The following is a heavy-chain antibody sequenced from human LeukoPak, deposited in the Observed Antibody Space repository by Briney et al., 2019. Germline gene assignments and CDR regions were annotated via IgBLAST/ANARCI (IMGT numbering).Heavy chain of an antibody. J-gene: IGHJ4*02. Sequence: SETLSLTCTVSGGSISSHYWSWIRQPPGKGLEWIGYTYYTGSTTYNPSLKSRLTISVDTSKNQFSLNLSSVTAADTAVYYCARHAPGYYDYWGQGTLVTVSS. V-gene: IGHV4-59*08. CDR2: TYYTGST. CDR1: GGSISSHY. CDR3: ARHAPGYYDY.